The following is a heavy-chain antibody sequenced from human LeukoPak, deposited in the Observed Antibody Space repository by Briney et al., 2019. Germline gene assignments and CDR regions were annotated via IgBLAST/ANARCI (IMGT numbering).Heavy chain of an antibody. CDR1: GYSFTSYW. J-gene: IGHJ6*03. CDR3: VRLADIVATTYYYYYMDV. D-gene: IGHD5-12*01. CDR2: IYPGDSDT. V-gene: IGHV5-51*01. Sequence: GESLKISCKGSGYSFTSYWIGWVRQMPGKGLEWMGIIYPGDSDTRYSPSFLGQVTISADKSISTAYLQWSSLKASDTAMYYCVRLADIVATTYYYYYMDVWGKGTTVTVSS.